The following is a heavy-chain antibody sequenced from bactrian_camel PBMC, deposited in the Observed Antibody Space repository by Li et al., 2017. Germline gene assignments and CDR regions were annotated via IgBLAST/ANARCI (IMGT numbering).Heavy chain of an antibody. CDR1: GFIFCSYW. D-gene: IGHD1*01. Sequence: HVQLVESGGGLVQPGGSLRLSCAASGFIFCSYWMYWVRQAPGKGLEWVSSISSLGALTYYADSVKGRFTITKDKSKDTVYLQMNSLKPEDTAMYFCKRSALGRCAGYWGQGTQVTVS. J-gene: IGHJ4*01. CDR2: ISSLGALT. V-gene: IGHV3S1*01. CDR3: KRSALGRCAGY.